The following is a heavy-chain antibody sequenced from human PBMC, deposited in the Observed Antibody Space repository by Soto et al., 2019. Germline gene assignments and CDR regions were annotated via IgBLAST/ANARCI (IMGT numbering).Heavy chain of an antibody. CDR3: ARSSSPSARIYYYYGMDV. CDR1: GFTFSSYS. J-gene: IGHJ6*02. CDR2: ISSSSSYI. D-gene: IGHD6-6*01. V-gene: IGHV3-21*01. Sequence: PWGSLRLSCAAFGFTFSSYSMNWVLQAPGKGLEWVSSISSSSSYIYYADSVKGRFTISRDNSKNTLYLQMNSLRAEDTAVYYCARSSSPSARIYYYYGMDVWGQGTTVTVSS.